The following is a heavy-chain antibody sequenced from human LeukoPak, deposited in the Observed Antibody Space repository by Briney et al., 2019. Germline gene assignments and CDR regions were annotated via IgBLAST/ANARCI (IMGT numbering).Heavy chain of an antibody. J-gene: IGHJ4*02. CDR2: ISSSSSYI. V-gene: IGHV3-21*01. CDR1: GFTFSSYS. D-gene: IGHD6-13*01. Sequence: GGSLRLSCAASGFTFSSYSMNWVRQAPGKGLEWVSSISSSSSYIYYADSVKGRFTISRDNAKNSLYLQMNSLRAEDTAVYYCAGDPVPGIAAAGTHWGQGTLVTVSS. CDR3: AGDPVPGIAAAGTH.